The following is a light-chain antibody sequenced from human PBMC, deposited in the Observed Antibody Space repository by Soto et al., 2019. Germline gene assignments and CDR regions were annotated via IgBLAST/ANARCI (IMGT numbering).Light chain of an antibody. CDR1: SSNIGSNT. J-gene: IGLJ7*01. Sequence: QSVLTQPPSASETPGQRVTISCSGSSSNIGSNTVNWYQQLPGTAPKLLIYSNNQRPSGVPDRFSGSKSGTSASLAIRGLQSEDEADYYCAAWDDSLNGAVFGGGTQLTVL. CDR3: AAWDDSLNGAV. CDR2: SNN. V-gene: IGLV1-44*01.